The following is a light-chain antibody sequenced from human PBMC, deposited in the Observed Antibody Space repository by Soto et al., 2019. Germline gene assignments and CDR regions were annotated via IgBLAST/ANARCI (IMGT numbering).Light chain of an antibody. Sequence: QSALTQPASVSGSPGQSITISCTGTSSDIGGYNYVSWYQQLPGKVPKLIIYDVSNRPSGVSDRFSGSKSGNAASLTISGLQAEDEADYYCSSYKRTSTLYVFGTGTKLTVL. V-gene: IGLV2-14*03. CDR3: SSYKRTSTLYV. J-gene: IGLJ1*01. CDR2: DVS. CDR1: SSDIGGYNY.